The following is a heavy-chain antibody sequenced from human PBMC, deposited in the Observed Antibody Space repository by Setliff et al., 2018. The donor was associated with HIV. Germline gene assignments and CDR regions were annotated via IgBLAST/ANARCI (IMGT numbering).Heavy chain of an antibody. CDR3: ARDRRRMSDDSTLLYMDV. CDR2: IIPIFGST. CDR1: GGTFSNYA. D-gene: IGHD1-26*01. Sequence: SVKVSCKASGGTFSNYAISWVRQAPGQGLEWMGGIIPIFGSTKYAQKFQGRVTITADESTSTADMELSSLRSEDTAVYYCARDRRRMSDDSTLLYMDVWGKGTKVTVSS. J-gene: IGHJ6*03. V-gene: IGHV1-69*13.